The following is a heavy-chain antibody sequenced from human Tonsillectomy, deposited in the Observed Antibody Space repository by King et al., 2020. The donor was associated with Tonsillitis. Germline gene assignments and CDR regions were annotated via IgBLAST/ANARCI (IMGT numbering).Heavy chain of an antibody. CDR3: ARGDDFWGVKEWWFDP. CDR1: GFTFSSFG. CDR2: IGYDGGNK. D-gene: IGHD3-3*01. Sequence: VQLVESGGGVVQPGRSLRLSCAASGFTFSSFGMHWVRQAPGKGLQWVAVIGYDGGNKYYADSVKGRFTISRDNSKNTLYLQMNSLRAEDTAVYYCARGDDFWGVKEWWFDPWGQGTVVTVSS. V-gene: IGHV3-33*01. J-gene: IGHJ5*02.